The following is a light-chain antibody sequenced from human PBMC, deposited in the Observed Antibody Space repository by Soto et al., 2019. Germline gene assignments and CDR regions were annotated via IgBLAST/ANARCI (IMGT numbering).Light chain of an antibody. CDR3: QQYGSSLWT. CDR1: QSVSSN. CDR2: GAS. J-gene: IGKJ1*01. V-gene: IGKV3-20*01. Sequence: EMVMTHSPATLSVSPVERATLSFRSSQSVSSNLAWYQQKPGQAPRLLIYGASIRATGIPARFSGSGSGTDFTLSISRLEPEDFAVYYCQQYGSSLWTFGQGTKVDIK.